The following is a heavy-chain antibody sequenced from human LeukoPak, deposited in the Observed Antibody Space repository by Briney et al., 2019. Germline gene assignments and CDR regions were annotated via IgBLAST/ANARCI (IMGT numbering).Heavy chain of an antibody. CDR3: AKEFNDFWSGYYLSTTSTGDY. Sequence: GGSLRLSCAASGFTFSSYGMHWVRQAPGKGLEWVAFIRYDGSGKHYADSVRGRFTISRDNSKNTLNLQMKSLRVEDTAVYYCAKEFNDFWSGYYLSTTSTGDYWGQGTLVTVSS. J-gene: IGHJ4*02. V-gene: IGHV3-30*02. D-gene: IGHD3-3*01. CDR2: IRYDGSGK. CDR1: GFTFSSYG.